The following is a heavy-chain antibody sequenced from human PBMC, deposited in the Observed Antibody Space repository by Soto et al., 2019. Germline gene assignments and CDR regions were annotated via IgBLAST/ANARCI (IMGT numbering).Heavy chain of an antibody. V-gene: IGHV3-23*01. CDR3: AKDRLADNFXY. CDR1: GFTFNNYA. Sequence: GGSLRLSCAASGFTFNNYAMNWVRQAPGKGLEWVATISATGGSTYYADSVKDRFTISRDNSKNTLYLQMNGLRVEDTAVYYCAKDRLADNFXYWSQGTQVTVSS. J-gene: IGHJ4*02. CDR2: ISATGGST.